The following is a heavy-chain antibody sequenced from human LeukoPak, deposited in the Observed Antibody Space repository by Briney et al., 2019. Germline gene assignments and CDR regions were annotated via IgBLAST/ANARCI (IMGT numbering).Heavy chain of an antibody. CDR3: ARYSSSWHNDAFDI. CDR2: IRPDGTEK. J-gene: IGHJ3*02. D-gene: IGHD6-13*01. V-gene: IGHV3-7*01. Sequence: PGGSLRLSCAASGFTFSFHWMSWVRQAPGKGLEWVASIRPDGTEKYYLDSVKGRFTISKDNAKNSLYLQMNSLRAEDTAVYYCARYSSSWHNDAFDIWGQGTMVTVSS. CDR1: GFTFSFHW.